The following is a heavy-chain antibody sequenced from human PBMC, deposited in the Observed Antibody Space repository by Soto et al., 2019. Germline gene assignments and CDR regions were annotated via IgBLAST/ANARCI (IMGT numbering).Heavy chain of an antibody. Sequence: PGGSLRLSCAAFGFTASNKYMSWVRQAPGKGLEWVSVIYSGGSTYYADSVKGRFTISRDTSKNMLYLQMNSLSAEDTAVYYCATGYSYGDFYYYGLEVWGQGTTVTVSS. J-gene: IGHJ6*02. CDR1: GFTASNKY. V-gene: IGHV3-53*01. CDR3: ATGYSYGDFYYYGLEV. D-gene: IGHD5-18*01. CDR2: IYSGGST.